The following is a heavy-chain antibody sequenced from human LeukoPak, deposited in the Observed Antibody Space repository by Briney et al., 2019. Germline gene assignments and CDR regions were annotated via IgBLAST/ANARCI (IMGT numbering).Heavy chain of an antibody. CDR1: GYTFTGYY. Sequence: ASVKVSCKASGYTFTGYYMHWVRQAPGRGLEWMGWINPNSGGTNYAQKFQGRVTMTRDTSISTAYTELSRLRSDDTAVYYCARDTVEGYYFDYWGQGTLVTVSS. V-gene: IGHV1-2*02. J-gene: IGHJ4*02. CDR3: ARDTVEGYYFDY. CDR2: INPNSGGT. D-gene: IGHD2-15*01.